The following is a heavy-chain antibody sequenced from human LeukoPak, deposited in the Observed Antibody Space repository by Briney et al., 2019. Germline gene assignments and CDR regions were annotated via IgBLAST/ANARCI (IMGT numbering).Heavy chain of an antibody. Sequence: SETLSLTCTVSGGSISSGDYYWSWIRQPPGKGLEWIGYIYYSGSTYYNPSLKSRVTISVDTSKNQFSLKLSSVTAADTAVYYCARAPLRITIFGVGNAPFDPWGQGTLVTVSS. D-gene: IGHD3-3*01. V-gene: IGHV4-30-4*08. CDR3: ARAPLRITIFGVGNAPFDP. J-gene: IGHJ5*02. CDR1: GGSISSGDYY. CDR2: IYYSGST.